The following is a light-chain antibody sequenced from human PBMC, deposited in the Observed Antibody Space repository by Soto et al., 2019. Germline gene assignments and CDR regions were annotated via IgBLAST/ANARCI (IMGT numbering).Light chain of an antibody. CDR3: QQYNNWPPWT. Sequence: EVVMTQSPATLSVSPGERATLSCRASQSVTTNMAWYQQKPGQAPRLLIYGASTRATGIPDRFSGSGSGTDFTLTISSLQSEDFAVYYCQQYNNWPPWTVGQGTKMEIK. J-gene: IGKJ1*01. CDR1: QSVTTN. CDR2: GAS. V-gene: IGKV3-15*01.